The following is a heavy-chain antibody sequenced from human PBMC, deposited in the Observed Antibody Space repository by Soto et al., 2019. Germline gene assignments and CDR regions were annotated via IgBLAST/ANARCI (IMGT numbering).Heavy chain of an antibody. CDR1: GGSIYNHY. CDR3: ERRRYDFWSGSTNLHYFDY. D-gene: IGHD3-3*01. V-gene: IGHV4-59*11. J-gene: IGHJ4*02. CDR2: IYHSRGT. Sequence: SETLSLTCTVSGGSIYNHYWSWVRQPPGKGLEWIGDIYHSRGTNYNPSLKSRVTISVDTSKNRFSLKLSSVTAADTAVYYCERRRYDFWSGSTNLHYFDYWGQGTLVTVSS.